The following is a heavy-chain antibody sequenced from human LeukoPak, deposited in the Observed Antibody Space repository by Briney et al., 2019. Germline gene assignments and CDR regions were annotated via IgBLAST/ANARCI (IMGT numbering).Heavy chain of an antibody. CDR1: GYTFTSYG. D-gene: IGHD6-13*01. CDR2: ISAYNGNT. Sequence: ASVKVSCKASGYTFTSYGFSWVRQPPGQGLEGMGWISAYNGNTNYAQRPQARVTMTTDTSSNRAYMEVRSLASDNTAVYHCARDLLVQGDYWGQGTLVTVSS. CDR3: ARDLLVQGDY. V-gene: IGHV1-18*01. J-gene: IGHJ4*02.